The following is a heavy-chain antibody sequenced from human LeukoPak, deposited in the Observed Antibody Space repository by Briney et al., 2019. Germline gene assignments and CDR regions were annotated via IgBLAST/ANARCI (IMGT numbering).Heavy chain of an antibody. Sequence: GGSLRLSCAASGFTFSSYGMHWVRQAPGKGLEWVAVISYDGSNKYYADSVKGRFTISRDNSKNTLYLQMNSLRAEDTAVYYCAKGRDEYFDYWGQGTLVTVSS. V-gene: IGHV3-30*18. CDR3: AKGRDEYFDY. J-gene: IGHJ4*02. CDR1: GFTFSSYG. CDR2: ISYDGSNK. D-gene: IGHD5-24*01.